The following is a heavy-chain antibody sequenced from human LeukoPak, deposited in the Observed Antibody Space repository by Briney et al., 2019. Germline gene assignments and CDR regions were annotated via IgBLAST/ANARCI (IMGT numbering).Heavy chain of an antibody. V-gene: IGHV4-34*01. J-gene: IGHJ6*03. Sequence: PSETLSLTCAVYGGSFSGYYWSWIRQPPGKGLEWIGEINHSGSTNYNPSLKSRVTISVDTSKNQFSLKLSSVTAADTAVYYCARGRRLIVVGHYYYYMDVWGEGTTVTVSS. D-gene: IGHD3-22*01. CDR2: INHSGST. CDR3: ARGRRLIVVGHYYYYMDV. CDR1: GGSFSGYY.